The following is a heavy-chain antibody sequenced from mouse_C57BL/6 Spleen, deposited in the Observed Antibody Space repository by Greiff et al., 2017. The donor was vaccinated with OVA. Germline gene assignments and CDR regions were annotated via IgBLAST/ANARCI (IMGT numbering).Heavy chain of an antibody. Sequence: VQGVESGPELVKPGASVKLSCKASGYTFTSYDINWVKQRPGQGLEWIGWIYPRDGSTKYNEKFKGKATLTVDTSSSTAYMELHSLTSEDSAVYFCAIGSSPWYFDVWGTGTTVTVSS. D-gene: IGHD1-1*01. J-gene: IGHJ1*03. CDR3: AIGSSPWYFDV. CDR2: IYPRDGST. CDR1: GYTFTSYD. V-gene: IGHV1-85*01.